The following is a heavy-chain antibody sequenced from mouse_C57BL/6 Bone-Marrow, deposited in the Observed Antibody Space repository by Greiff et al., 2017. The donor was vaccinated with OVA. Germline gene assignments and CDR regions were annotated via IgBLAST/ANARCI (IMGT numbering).Heavy chain of an antibody. CDR2: IRNKANNHAT. V-gene: IGHV6-6*01. Sequence: EVKVEESGGGLVQPGGSMKLSCAASGFTFSDAWMDWVRQSPEKGLEWVAEIRNKANNHATYYAESVKGRFTISRDDSKSSVYLQMNSLRAEDTGIYYGTRLGTTVVDYFDYWGQGTTLTVSS. D-gene: IGHD1-1*01. CDR3: TRLGTTVVDYFDY. J-gene: IGHJ2*01. CDR1: GFTFSDAW.